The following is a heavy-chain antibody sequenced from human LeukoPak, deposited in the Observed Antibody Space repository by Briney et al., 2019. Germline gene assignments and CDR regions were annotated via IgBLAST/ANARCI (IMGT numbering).Heavy chain of an antibody. V-gene: IGHV4-59*01. CDR3: ARDHSTLSLGGVFAP. CDR2: ICNSWSI. J-gene: IGHJ5*02. D-gene: IGHD4-23*01. Sequence: PSETLSLTCTVSGGSIRGCYWSCIPQPPGKGLECIGYICNSWSINYNPSLKSPVTISVDTSKNQISLKLTSVTAADTAVYYCARDHSTLSLGGVFAPWGQGTLVTVSS. CDR1: GGSIRGCY.